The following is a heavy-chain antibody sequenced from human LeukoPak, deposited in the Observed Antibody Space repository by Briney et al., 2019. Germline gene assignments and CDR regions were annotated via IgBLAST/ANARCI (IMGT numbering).Heavy chain of an antibody. D-gene: IGHD6-6*01. Sequence: PSETLSLTCTVSGGSISSYYWSWIRQPPGKGLEWIGYIYYSGSTNYSPSLKSRVTISVVTSKNQFSLKLSSVTAADTAVYYCARHSSSSLYYYYGMDVWGQGTTVTVSS. V-gene: IGHV4-59*08. CDR3: ARHSSSSLYYYYGMDV. CDR2: IYYSGST. CDR1: GGSISSYY. J-gene: IGHJ6*02.